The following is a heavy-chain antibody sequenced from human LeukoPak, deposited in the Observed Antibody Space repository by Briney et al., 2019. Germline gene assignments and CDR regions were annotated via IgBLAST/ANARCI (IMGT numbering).Heavy chain of an antibody. CDR2: INTNTGNP. CDR3: ARVLDSPDIEDAFDI. Sequence: GASVKVSCKASGYTFTSYVMNWVRQAPGQGLEWMGWINTNTGNPTYAQAFTGRFVFSLDTTVSTAYLQISSLKAEDTAVYYCARVLDSPDIEDAFDIWGQGTMVTVSS. V-gene: IGHV7-4-1*02. D-gene: IGHD5-12*01. CDR1: GYTFTSYV. J-gene: IGHJ3*02.